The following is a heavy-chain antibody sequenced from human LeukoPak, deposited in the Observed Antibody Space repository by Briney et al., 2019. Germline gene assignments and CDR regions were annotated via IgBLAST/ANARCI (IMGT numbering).Heavy chain of an antibody. Sequence: SETLPLTCTVSGVSISSSNSYWGWIRQPPGKGLEWIGSIYYSGNTYYNASLKSQVSISIDTSKNQFSLKLTSVTAADTAVYYCARQTGSGLFILPGGQGTLVTVSS. V-gene: IGHV4-39*01. J-gene: IGHJ4*02. D-gene: IGHD3/OR15-3a*01. CDR2: IYYSGNT. CDR1: GVSISSSNSY. CDR3: ARQTGSGLFILP.